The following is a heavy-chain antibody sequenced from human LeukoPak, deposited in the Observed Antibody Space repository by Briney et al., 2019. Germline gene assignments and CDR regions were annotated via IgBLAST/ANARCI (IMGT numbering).Heavy chain of an antibody. V-gene: IGHV1-69*05. Sequence: SVKVYCKASGGTFSSYDISWVRQAPGQGLEWMGGIIPIFGTANYAQKLQGRVTMTTDTSTSTAYMELRSLRSDDTAVYYCARDREYSSPSDYWGQGTLVTVFS. D-gene: IGHD6-6*01. CDR3: ARDREYSSPSDY. CDR2: IIPIFGTA. CDR1: GGTFSSYD. J-gene: IGHJ4*02.